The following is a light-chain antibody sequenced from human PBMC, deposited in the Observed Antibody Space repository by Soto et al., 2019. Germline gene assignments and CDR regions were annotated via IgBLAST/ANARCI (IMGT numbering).Light chain of an antibody. J-gene: IGKJ2*01. Sequence: DIQMTQSPSTLSASVGDRVTITCRASQSVSRWLAWYQRKPGKAPKLLIYEASSLENGVPSRFSGSGFGTEFTLTISSLQPDDFATYFCQQYHRFYTFGQWTKLEIK. CDR1: QSVSRW. CDR3: QQYHRFYT. V-gene: IGKV1-5*01. CDR2: EAS.